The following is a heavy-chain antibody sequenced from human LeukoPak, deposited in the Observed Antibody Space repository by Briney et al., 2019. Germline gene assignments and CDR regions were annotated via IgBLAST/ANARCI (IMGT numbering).Heavy chain of an antibody. CDR1: GFTVTTYY. J-gene: IGHJ4*02. D-gene: IGHD2/OR15-2a*01. V-gene: IGHV3-53*01. Sequence: GSLRLSCAASGFTVTTYYMSWVRQAPGKGLEWISVIYSAGHTYYADSVKGRFAISRDNSNNTLYLQMNSLRAEDTAVYYCARGIYGPYYFDSWGQGTLVTVSS. CDR3: ARGIYGPYYFDS. CDR2: IYSAGHT.